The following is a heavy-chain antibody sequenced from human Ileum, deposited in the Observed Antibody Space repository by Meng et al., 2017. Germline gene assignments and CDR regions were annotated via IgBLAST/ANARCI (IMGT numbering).Heavy chain of an antibody. CDR3: ARASGGSYLFDY. V-gene: IGHV3-53*01. CDR1: GFTVSSNY. J-gene: IGHJ4*02. Sequence: GESLKISCAASGFTVSSNYMSWVRQAPGKGLEWVSLIYSGGSTNYADSVKGRFTISRDNSKNTLYLQMNSLRADDTAVYYCARASGGSYLFDYWGQGTLVTVSS. D-gene: IGHD1-26*01. CDR2: IYSGGST.